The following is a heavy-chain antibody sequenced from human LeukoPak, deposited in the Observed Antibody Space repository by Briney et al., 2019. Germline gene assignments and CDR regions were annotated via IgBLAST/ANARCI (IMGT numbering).Heavy chain of an antibody. J-gene: IGHJ3*02. CDR2: IYYSGTT. V-gene: IGHV4-34*01. CDR1: GGSFSAYY. D-gene: IGHD2-2*01. Sequence: SETLSLTCAVYGGSFSAYYWSWIRQPPGKGLEWMGSIYYSGTTYYSPSLKSRVTISVDMSKNQFSLRLSSVTAADTAAYYCARSYCSSSCYAVGAFDIWGQGTVVTVSS. CDR3: ARSYCSSSCYAVGAFDI.